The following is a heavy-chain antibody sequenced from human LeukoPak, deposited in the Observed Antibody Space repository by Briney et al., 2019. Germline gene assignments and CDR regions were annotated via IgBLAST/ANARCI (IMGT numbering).Heavy chain of an antibody. D-gene: IGHD1-26*01. CDR1: GFTFSSYA. CDR2: ERYDGDNK. CDR3: ARGEADLDY. Sequence: GGSLRLSCAASGFTFSSYAMNWVRQAPGKGLEWVAFERYDGDNKYYADSVKGRFTISRDNSKNTLYLQMNSLRAEDTAVYYCARGEADLDYWGQGTLVTVSS. J-gene: IGHJ4*02. V-gene: IGHV3-30*02.